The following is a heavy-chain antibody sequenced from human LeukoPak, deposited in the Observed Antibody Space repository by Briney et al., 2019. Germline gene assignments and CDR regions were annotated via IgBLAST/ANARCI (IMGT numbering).Heavy chain of an antibody. Sequence: GGSLRLSCAASGFTFDDYGMSWVRQAPGKGLEWVSVIYSGGSIYYADSVKGRFTISRDNSKNTLYLQMNSLRAEDTAVYYCARDLLSDTSGWYAIWGQGTLVTVSS. J-gene: IGHJ4*02. D-gene: IGHD6-19*01. CDR3: ARDLLSDTSGWYAI. CDR1: GFTFDDYG. V-gene: IGHV3-53*01. CDR2: IYSGGSI.